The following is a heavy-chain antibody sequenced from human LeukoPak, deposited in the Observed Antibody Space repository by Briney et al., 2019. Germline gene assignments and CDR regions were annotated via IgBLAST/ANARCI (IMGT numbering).Heavy chain of an antibody. CDR2: ISGSGGST. Sequence: PGGSLRLSCEASGLTVSSNYMSWVRQAPGKGLEWVSAISGSGGSTYYADSVKGRFTISRDNSKNTLYLQMNSLRPEDTAVYYCANEIRPNDHWGQGTLVTVSS. CDR1: GLTVSSNY. J-gene: IGHJ4*02. D-gene: IGHD4-17*01. CDR3: ANEIRPNDH. V-gene: IGHV3-23*01.